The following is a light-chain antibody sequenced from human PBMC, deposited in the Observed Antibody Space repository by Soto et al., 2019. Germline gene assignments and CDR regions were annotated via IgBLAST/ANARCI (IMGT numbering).Light chain of an antibody. Sequence: EIVLTQSPGTLSLSPGERATLSCRASQSVNSNYLDWYQQKPGQVPRPLIYGASIRAAGVPDRLSGSGSGTDSTLPISRLQPEDYAVYYGHQYGTSPHTFGQGTKLEIK. CDR1: QSVNSNY. V-gene: IGKV3-20*01. J-gene: IGKJ2*01. CDR3: HQYGTSPHT. CDR2: GAS.